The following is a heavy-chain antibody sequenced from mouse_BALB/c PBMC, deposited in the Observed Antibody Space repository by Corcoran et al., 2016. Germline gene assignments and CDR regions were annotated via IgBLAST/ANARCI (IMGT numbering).Heavy chain of an antibody. CDR1: GFNIKDTY. J-gene: IGHJ2*01. CDR2: IDPANGNT. D-gene: IGHD2-1*01. Sequence: EVQLQQSGAELVKPGASVKLSCTASGFNIKDTYMHWVKQRPEQGLEWIGRIDPANGNTKYDPKFQGKATITAETSSNTAYLQISSLTSEDTAVYYCAYGNYYFDYWGQGTTLTVSS. CDR3: AYGNYYFDY. V-gene: IGHV14-3*02.